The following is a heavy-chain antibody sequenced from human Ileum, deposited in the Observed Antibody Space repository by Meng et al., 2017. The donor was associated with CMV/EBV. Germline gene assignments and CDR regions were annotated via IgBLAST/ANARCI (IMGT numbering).Heavy chain of an antibody. CDR3: ANSGLRA. Sequence: GESLKISCAASGFNFSIYTMTWVRQAPGKGLEWVSGISSSDGRTYYADSVRGHFTISRDNSKNTLFLQMNSLRVEDTAVYYCANSGLRAWGQGTLVTVSS. CDR1: GFNFSIYT. D-gene: IGHD4-17*01. V-gene: IGHV3-23*01. J-gene: IGHJ4*02. CDR2: ISSSDGRT.